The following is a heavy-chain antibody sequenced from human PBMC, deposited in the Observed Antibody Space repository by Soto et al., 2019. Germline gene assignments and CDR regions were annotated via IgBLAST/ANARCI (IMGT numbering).Heavy chain of an antibody. CDR2: ISTNSGNT. D-gene: IGHD6-19*01. J-gene: IGHJ5*02. CDR3: ARVSSGWYYWFDP. V-gene: IGHV1-18*01. Sequence: ASVKVSCKAFGFTFTTSAMHWVRQARGQGLEWMGWISTNSGNTNYAQKFQGRVTITRDTSTSTAYLEWRSLRSDDRAVYYCARVSSGWYYWFDPWGQGTLVTVSS. CDR1: GFTFTTSA.